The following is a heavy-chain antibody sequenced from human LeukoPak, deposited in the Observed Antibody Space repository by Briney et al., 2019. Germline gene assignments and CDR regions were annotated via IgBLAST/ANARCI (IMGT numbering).Heavy chain of an antibody. CDR3: ARVREDIVVVPAGVAGPNWFDP. V-gene: IGHV4-31*03. CDR1: GGSISSGGYY. CDR2: IYYSGST. J-gene: IGHJ5*02. D-gene: IGHD2-2*01. Sequence: PSETLSPTCTVSGGSISSGGYYWSWLRQHPGKGLEWIGYIYYSGSTYYNPSLKRRVTISVDTSKNQFSLKLSSVTAADTAVYYCARVREDIVVVPAGVAGPNWFDPWGQGTLVTVSS.